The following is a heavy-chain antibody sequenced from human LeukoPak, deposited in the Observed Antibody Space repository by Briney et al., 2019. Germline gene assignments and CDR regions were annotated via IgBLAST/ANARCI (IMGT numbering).Heavy chain of an antibody. D-gene: IGHD7-27*01. V-gene: IGHV4-34*01. CDR1: GGSFSGHY. CDR2: INHSGST. CDR3: ARGPNGGGMDV. J-gene: IGHJ6*04. Sequence: PSETLSLTCAVYGGSFSGHYWSWIRQPPGKGLEWIGEINHSGSTNYNPSLKSRVTISVDTSKNQFSLKLSSVTAADTAVYYCARGPNGGGMDVGGKGTTVTVSS.